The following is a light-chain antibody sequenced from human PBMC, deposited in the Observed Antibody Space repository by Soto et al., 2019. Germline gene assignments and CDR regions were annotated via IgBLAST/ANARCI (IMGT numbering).Light chain of an antibody. CDR3: QQSYRTPPIT. V-gene: IGKV1-39*01. J-gene: IGKJ5*01. CDR2: AAS. CDR1: QSISSY. Sequence: DIQMTQSPSSLSASVGDRVTITCRASQSISSYLNWYQQKPGKAPKLLIYAASSLQSGVPSRFRGSRSGTDFPLTISSLQPEDFATYYCQQSYRTPPITFGQGTRLEIK.